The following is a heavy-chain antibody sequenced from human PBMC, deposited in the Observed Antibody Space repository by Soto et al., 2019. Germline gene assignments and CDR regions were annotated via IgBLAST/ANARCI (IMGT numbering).Heavy chain of an antibody. CDR3: ARGGSGSPYYYYGMDV. V-gene: IGHV4-30-4*01. D-gene: IGHD1-26*01. J-gene: IGHJ6*02. CDR2: IYYSGST. Sequence: SETLSLTCTVSGGSISSGDYYWSWIRQPPGKGLEWIGYIYYSGSTYYNPSLKSRVTISVDTSKNQFSLKLSSVTAADTAVYYCARGGSGSPYYYYGMDVWGQGTTVTVSS. CDR1: GGSISSGDYY.